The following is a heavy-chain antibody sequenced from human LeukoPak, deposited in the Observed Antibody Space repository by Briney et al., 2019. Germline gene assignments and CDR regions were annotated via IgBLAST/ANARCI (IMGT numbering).Heavy chain of an antibody. V-gene: IGHV1-2*06. J-gene: IGHJ4*02. CDR3: ARDQEAFDY. Sequence: GASVKVSCKASGYTFTGYYMHWVRQAPGQGLEWMGRMNLNSGGTNYAQKFQGRVTVTRDTSTSTVHMELSGLRSEDTAVYYCARDQEAFDYWGQGTLVTVSS. CDR1: GYTFTGYY. CDR2: MNLNSGGT.